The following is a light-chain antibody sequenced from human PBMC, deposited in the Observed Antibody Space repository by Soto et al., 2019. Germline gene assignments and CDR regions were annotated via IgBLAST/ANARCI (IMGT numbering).Light chain of an antibody. CDR1: QDISKY. Sequence: IQMTQSPSSLSASVGDRVTITCQASQDISKYLNWYQQKPGKAPKFLIYDASHLETGVPSRFSGSGSGTDFTFTISSLQPEDIATYYCQQYDNLPFTFGPGTKVDIK. V-gene: IGKV1-33*01. CDR2: DAS. J-gene: IGKJ3*01. CDR3: QQYDNLPFT.